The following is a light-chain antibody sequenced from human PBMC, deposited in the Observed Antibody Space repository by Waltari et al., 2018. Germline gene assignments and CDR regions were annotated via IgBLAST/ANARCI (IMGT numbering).Light chain of an antibody. CDR2: GIS. J-gene: IGKJ2*01. CDR3: MQSLQRPYT. Sequence: DIWLTQTPLSLSVTPGQAASISCKSSQSLLQTDEKTYLYWYLQKPGQPPQLLIYGISSRFSGVPDRFSGSGSGTDLTLKISRVEAEDVGIYYCMQSLQRPYTFGQGTKLEIK. CDR1: QSLLQTDEKTY. V-gene: IGKV2D-29*01.